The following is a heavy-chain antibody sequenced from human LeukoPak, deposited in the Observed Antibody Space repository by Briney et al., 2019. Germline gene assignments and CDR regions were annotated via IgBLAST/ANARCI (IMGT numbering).Heavy chain of an antibody. CDR2: IIPIFGTA. J-gene: IGHJ5*02. Sequence: GASVKVSCKASGYTFTSYGISWVRQAPGQGLEWMGGIIPIFGTANYAQKFQGRVTITTDESTSTAYMELSSLRSEDTAVYYCARDHVVRITSNWFDPWGQGTLVTVSS. CDR3: ARDHVVRITSNWFDP. V-gene: IGHV1-69*05. D-gene: IGHD3-3*01. CDR1: GYTFTSYG.